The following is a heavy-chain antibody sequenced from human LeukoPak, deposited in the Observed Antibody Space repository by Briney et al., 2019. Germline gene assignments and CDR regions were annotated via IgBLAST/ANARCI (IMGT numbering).Heavy chain of an antibody. CDR1: GFTFGDYA. D-gene: IGHD5-24*01. CDR2: IRSKAYGGTT. V-gene: IGHV3-49*03. Sequence: GGSLRLSCTTSGFTFGDYAMSWFRQAPGKGLEWVGFIRSKAYGGTTEYAASLKGRITISRDDSKTIAYLRMSSLKTEDTAVYYCSRGRRSPDSWGQGTLVTVSS. CDR3: SRGRRSPDS. J-gene: IGHJ5*01.